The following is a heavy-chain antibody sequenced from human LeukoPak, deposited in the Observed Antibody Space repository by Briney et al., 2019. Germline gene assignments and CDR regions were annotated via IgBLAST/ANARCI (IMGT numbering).Heavy chain of an antibody. CDR2: IIPIFGTA. D-gene: IGHD3/OR15-3a*01. Sequence: SVKVSCKASGGTFSSYAISWVRQAPGQGLEWRGGIIPIFGTANYAQKFQGRVTITADESTSTAYMELSSLRSEDTAVYYCAAQDWLEGSRGWFDPWGQGTLVTVSS. V-gene: IGHV1-69*13. CDR1: GGTFSSYA. CDR3: AAQDWLEGSRGWFDP. J-gene: IGHJ5*02.